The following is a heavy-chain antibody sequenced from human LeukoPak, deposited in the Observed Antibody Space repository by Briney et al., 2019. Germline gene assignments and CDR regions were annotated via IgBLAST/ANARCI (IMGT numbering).Heavy chain of an antibody. Sequence: PGGSLRLSCAASGFTVSSYWMHWVRQAPGKGLVWVSRINSDGSSKTYADSVKGRFTISRDNAKNTLYLQMNSLRAEDTAVYYCARDSSYCSSTSCYNYFDYWGQGNLVTVSS. CDR1: GFTVSSYW. CDR2: INSDGSSK. D-gene: IGHD2-2*02. CDR3: ARDSSYCSSTSCYNYFDY. V-gene: IGHV3-74*01. J-gene: IGHJ4*02.